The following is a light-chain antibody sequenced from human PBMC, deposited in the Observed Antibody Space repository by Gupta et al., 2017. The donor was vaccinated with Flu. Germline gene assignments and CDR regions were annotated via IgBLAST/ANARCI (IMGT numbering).Light chain of an antibody. J-gene: IGKJ2*01. Sequence: VLTLSPGTLSLSPGERATLSCRASQSVRSSYITWYQQKPGQAPRLLIYASSTRATGIPDRFSGSGSGTDFTLTISRLEPEDFAVYYCQQYGDSRYTFGQGTKLEIK. V-gene: IGKV3-20*01. CDR1: QSVRSSY. CDR2: ASS. CDR3: QQYGDSRYT.